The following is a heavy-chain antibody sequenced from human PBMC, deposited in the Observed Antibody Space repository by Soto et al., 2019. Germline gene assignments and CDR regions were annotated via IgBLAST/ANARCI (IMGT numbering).Heavy chain of an antibody. CDR2: ISGSGGTT. CDR3: AKYCSSTSCLVVYGMDV. Sequence: EVQLLESGGGLVQPGGSLRLSCAASGFTFSSYAMSWVRQAPGKGLEWVSAISGSGGTTYYTDSVKGRFTIPRDNSKNTLYLQMNSLRVEDTAVYYCAKYCSSTSCLVVYGMDVWGQGTTVTVSS. D-gene: IGHD2-2*01. J-gene: IGHJ6*02. CDR1: GFTFSSYA. V-gene: IGHV3-23*01.